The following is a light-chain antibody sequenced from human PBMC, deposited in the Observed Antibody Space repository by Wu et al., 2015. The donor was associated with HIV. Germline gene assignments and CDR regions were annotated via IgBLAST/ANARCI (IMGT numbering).Light chain of an antibody. V-gene: IGKV3-11*01. J-gene: IGKJ1*01. CDR1: QSVSWY. CDR3: QQRSSWPWT. Sequence: EILLTQSPATLSLSPGERATLSCRASQSVSWYVAWFQQKPSQAPRLLIYDSGNRATGIPDRFSGSGSGTDFTLSINSLEPEDFATYYCQQRSSWPWTFGQGTKVEIK. CDR2: DSG.